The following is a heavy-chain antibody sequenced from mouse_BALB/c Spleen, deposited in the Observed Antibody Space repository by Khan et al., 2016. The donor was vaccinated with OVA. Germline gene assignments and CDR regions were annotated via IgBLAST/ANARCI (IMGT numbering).Heavy chain of an antibody. Sequence: QIQLVQSGPELKKPGETVKISCKASGYTLTNYGMNWVKQAPGKGLKWMGWINTYTGEATYADDFKGRFAFSLETSASTAYLQINNLKNEDTATYIGARSKGDYWFAYWGQGTLVTVSA. CDR2: INTYTGEA. V-gene: IGHV9-3-1*01. J-gene: IGHJ3*01. CDR3: ARSKGDYWFAY. D-gene: IGHD2-13*01. CDR1: GYTLTNYG.